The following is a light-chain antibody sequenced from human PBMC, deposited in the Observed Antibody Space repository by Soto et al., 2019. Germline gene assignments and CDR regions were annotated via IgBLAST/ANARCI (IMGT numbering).Light chain of an antibody. CDR1: SSDVGNYNF. Sequence: QSALTQPRSASGSPGQSVTISCTGTSSDVGNYNFVSWYQQHPGKAPKVMIYDVNKWPSGVPDRFSGSKSGNTASLTVSGLQAEDEADYYCCSYAGSYTGVFGGGTKLTVL. J-gene: IGLJ3*02. CDR3: CSYAGSYTGV. CDR2: DVN. V-gene: IGLV2-11*01.